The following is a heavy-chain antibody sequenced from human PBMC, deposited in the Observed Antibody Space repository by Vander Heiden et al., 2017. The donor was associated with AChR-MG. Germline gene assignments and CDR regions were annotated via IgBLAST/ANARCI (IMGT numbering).Heavy chain of an antibody. CDR3: ARSTMNPNFGGYRSYSGIDV. V-gene: IGHV1-69*06. Sequence: QVQLVQSGAEVKKPGSSVKVSCRSSGGSFRNHAISWVRQAPGQGLEWMGGIIPLFGATAYAQKFKGGVTITADTSTSTAYMEMSSLRSEDTAVYFCARSTMNPNFGGYRSYSGIDVWGQGTAVIVSS. CDR1: GGSFRNHA. D-gene: IGHD5-12*01. J-gene: IGHJ6*02. CDR2: IIPLFGAT.